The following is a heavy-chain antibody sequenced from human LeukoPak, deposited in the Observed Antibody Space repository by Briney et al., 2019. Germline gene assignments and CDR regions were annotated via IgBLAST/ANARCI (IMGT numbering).Heavy chain of an antibody. CDR3: ARDGDLGYCSGGSCQYFQH. V-gene: IGHV1-69*04. CDR1: GGTFSSYA. CDR2: IIPILGIA. J-gene: IGHJ1*01. Sequence: SVKVSCKASGGTFSSYAISWVRQAPGQGLEWMGRIIPILGIANYAQKFQGRVTITADKSTSTAYMELSSLGSEDTAVYYCARDGDLGYCSGGSCQYFQHWGQGTLVTVSS. D-gene: IGHD2-15*01.